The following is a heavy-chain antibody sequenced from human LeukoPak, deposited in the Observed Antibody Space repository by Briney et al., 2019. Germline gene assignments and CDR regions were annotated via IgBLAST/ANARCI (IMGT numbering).Heavy chain of an antibody. Sequence: GGSLRLSCAASGFTFSGYYMSWIRQAPGKGLEWVSYISSSGSTRYYADSVKGRFTISRDNAKNSLYLQMNSLRAEDTAVYYCARGYRGVDYWGQGTLVTVSS. CDR3: ARGYRGVDY. V-gene: IGHV3-11*01. J-gene: IGHJ4*02. CDR1: GFTFSGYY. CDR2: ISSSGSTR. D-gene: IGHD1-14*01.